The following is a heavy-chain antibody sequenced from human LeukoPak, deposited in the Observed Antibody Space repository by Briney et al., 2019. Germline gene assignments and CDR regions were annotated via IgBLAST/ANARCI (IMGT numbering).Heavy chain of an antibody. CDR1: GGSISSYY. D-gene: IGHD3-9*01. J-gene: IGHJ6*02. CDR2: IYYSGST. CDR3: ARERYDILTDSYYYGMDV. V-gene: IGHV4-59*01. Sequence: SETLSLTCTVSGGSISSYYWSWIRQPPGKGLEWIGYIYYSGSTNYNPSPKSRVTISVDASKNQFSLKLSSVTAADTAVYYCARERYDILTDSYYYGMDVWAKGPRSPSP.